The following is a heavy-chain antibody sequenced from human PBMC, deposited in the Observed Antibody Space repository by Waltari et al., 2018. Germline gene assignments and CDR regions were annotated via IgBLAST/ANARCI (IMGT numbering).Heavy chain of an antibody. CDR2: LYYSGSS. J-gene: IGHJ2*01. Sequence: IRQPPGKGLEWIGYLYYSGSSKYNPSLKSRITISLDTSKNQFSLRLSSVTAADTAVYYCARVGYYDFWSGGTAGYFDLWGRGTLVTVSS. V-gene: IGHV4-59*01. D-gene: IGHD3-3*01. CDR3: ARVGYYDFWSGGTAGYFDL.